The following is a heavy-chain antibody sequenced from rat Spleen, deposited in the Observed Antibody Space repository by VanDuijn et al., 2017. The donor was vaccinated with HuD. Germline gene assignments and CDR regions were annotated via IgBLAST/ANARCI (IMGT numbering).Heavy chain of an antibody. CDR3: ARLNYYYDGSYYYYFDY. CDR1: GFTFSDYY. Sequence: EVQLVESGGGFVQPGRSLKLSCAASGFTFSDYYMAWVRQAPTKGLEWVATISYDGSSTYYRDSVKGRFTISRDNAKSTLYLQMDSLRSEDTATYYCARLNYYYDGSYYYYFDYWGQGVMVTVSS. D-gene: IGHD1-12*02. J-gene: IGHJ2*01. V-gene: IGHV5-7*01. CDR2: ISYDGSST.